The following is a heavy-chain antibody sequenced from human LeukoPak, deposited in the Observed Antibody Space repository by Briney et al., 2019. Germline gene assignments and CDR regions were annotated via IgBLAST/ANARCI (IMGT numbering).Heavy chain of an antibody. D-gene: IGHD6-13*01. Sequence: ASVKVSCEASGGTFSSYAISWVRQAPGQGLEWMGGIIPIFGTANYAQKFQGRVTITADESTSTAYMELSSLRSEDTAVYYCARDASAWGIAAAAAYFDYWGQGTLVTVSS. CDR2: IIPIFGTA. V-gene: IGHV1-69*13. CDR3: ARDASAWGIAAAAAYFDY. CDR1: GGTFSSYA. J-gene: IGHJ4*02.